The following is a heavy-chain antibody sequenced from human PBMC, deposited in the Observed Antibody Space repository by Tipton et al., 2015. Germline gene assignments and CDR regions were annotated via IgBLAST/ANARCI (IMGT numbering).Heavy chain of an antibody. CDR1: GGSFSDYY. Sequence: TLSLTCTVSGGSFSDYYWSWIRQSPGEGLEWIGYIYYSGSTNYNPSLRSRVAMSMDTSKNQFSLKLSSVIAADTAVYCCARASIIQGYYHDSSRYYLFNSWGEGSLVSVSS. D-gene: IGHD3-22*01. CDR3: ARASIIQGYYHDSSRYYLFNS. J-gene: IGHJ1*01. CDR2: IYYSGST. V-gene: IGHV4-59*01.